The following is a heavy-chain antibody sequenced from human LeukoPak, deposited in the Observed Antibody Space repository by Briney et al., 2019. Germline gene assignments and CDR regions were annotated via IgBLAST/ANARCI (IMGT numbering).Heavy chain of an antibody. CDR1: GFTFSSYA. V-gene: IGHV3-23*01. CDR2: ISGSGGRT. CDR3: AKTKGSYYYGMDV. Sequence: SGGSLRLSCAASGFTFSSYAMSWVRQAPGKGLEWVSGISGSGGRTYYADSVKGRFIISRDNSKNTLFLQMNSLRAEDTAVYYCAKTKGSYYYGMDVWGQGTTVTVSS. J-gene: IGHJ6*02.